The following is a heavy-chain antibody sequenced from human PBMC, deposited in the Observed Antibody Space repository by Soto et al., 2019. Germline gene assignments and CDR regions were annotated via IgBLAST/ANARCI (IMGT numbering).Heavy chain of an antibody. D-gene: IGHD3-10*01. V-gene: IGHV3-23*01. CDR3: AKDFPGITMVRGVSYYYGMDV. Sequence: GSLRLSCAASGFTFSSYAMSWVRQAPGKGLEWVSAISGSGGSTYYADSVKGRFTISRDNSKNTLYLQMNSLRAEDTAVYYCAKDFPGITMVRGVSYYYGMDVWGQGTTVTVSS. J-gene: IGHJ6*02. CDR2: ISGSGGST. CDR1: GFTFSSYA.